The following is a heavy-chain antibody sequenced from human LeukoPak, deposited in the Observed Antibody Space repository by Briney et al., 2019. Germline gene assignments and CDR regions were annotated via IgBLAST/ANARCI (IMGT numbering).Heavy chain of an antibody. V-gene: IGHV3-53*01. CDR3: AGDLFTGGYLWYYYGSGSPMPRNNYYYYMDV. CDR2: IYSDGST. CDR1: GFTVSSNY. D-gene: IGHD3-10*01. Sequence: GGSLRLSCAASGFTVSSNYMSWVRQAPGKGLEWVSVIYSDGSTYYADSVKGRFTISRDNSKNTLYLQMNSLRAEDTAVYYCAGDLFTGGYLWYYYGSGSPMPRNNYYYYMDVWGKGTTVTISS. J-gene: IGHJ6*03.